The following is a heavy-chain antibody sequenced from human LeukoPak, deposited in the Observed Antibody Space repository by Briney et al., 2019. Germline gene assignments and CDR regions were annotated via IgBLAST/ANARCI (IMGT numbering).Heavy chain of an antibody. CDR1: GGSISSYY. D-gene: IGHD2-15*01. J-gene: IGHJ4*02. V-gene: IGHV4-34*01. CDR2: INHSGST. Sequence: SETLSLTCTVSGGSISSYYWSWIRQPAGKGLEWIGEINHSGSTNYNPSLKSRVTISVDTSKNQFSLKLSSVTAADTAVYYCATRDIVVSGFASYWGQGTLVTVSS. CDR3: ATRDIVVSGFASY.